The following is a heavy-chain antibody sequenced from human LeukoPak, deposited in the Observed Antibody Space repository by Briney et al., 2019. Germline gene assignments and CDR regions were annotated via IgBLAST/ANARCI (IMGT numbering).Heavy chain of an antibody. V-gene: IGHV1-8*01. J-gene: IGHJ6*02. CDR3: ALWGYSYGHYYGMDV. CDR2: MNPNSGST. Sequence: ASVKVSCKASGYTFTSYDINWVRQATGQGLEWMGWMNPNSGSTGYAQKFQGRVTMTRNTSISTAYMELSSLRSEDTAVYYCALWGYSYGHYYGMDVWGQGTTVTVSS. D-gene: IGHD5-18*01. CDR1: GYTFTSYD.